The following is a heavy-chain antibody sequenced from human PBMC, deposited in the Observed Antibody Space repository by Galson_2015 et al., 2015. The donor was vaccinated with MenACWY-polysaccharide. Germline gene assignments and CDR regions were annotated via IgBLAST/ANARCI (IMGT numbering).Heavy chain of an antibody. J-gene: IGHJ5*02. D-gene: IGHD3-22*01. CDR3: ARDLRHYYYDSSGYYELDP. V-gene: IGHV3-33*01. CDR2: IWYDGSNK. Sequence: SLRLSCAASGFTFSSYGMHWVRQAPGKGLEWVAVIWYDGSNKYYADSVKGRFTISRDNSKNTLYLQMNSLRAEDTAVYYCARDLRHYYYDSSGYYELDPWGQGTLVTVSS. CDR1: GFTFSSYG.